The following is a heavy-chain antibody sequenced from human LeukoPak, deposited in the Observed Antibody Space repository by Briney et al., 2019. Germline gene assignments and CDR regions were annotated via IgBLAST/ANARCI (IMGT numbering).Heavy chain of an antibody. CDR1: GFTSSRYA. CDR3: VKDVGGSYAFDY. V-gene: IGHV3-64D*09. D-gene: IGHD1-26*01. CDR2: INDNGGRT. J-gene: IGHJ4*02. Sequence: GGSLRLSCSASGFTSSRYAMHWVRQAPGKGLEYVSGINDNGGRTHYGDSVKGRFSISRDNSKNTLHLQMSTLRAEDTALYYCVKDVGGSYAFDYWGQGILVTVAS.